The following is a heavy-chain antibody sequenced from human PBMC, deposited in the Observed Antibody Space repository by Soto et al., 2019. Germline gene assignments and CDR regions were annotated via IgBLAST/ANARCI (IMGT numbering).Heavy chain of an antibody. CDR2: IYSGGYT. CDR3: GTRPGGGGY. CDR1: GFTVSNNY. J-gene: IGHJ4*02. Sequence: EVQLVESGGGLIQPGGSLRLSCAVSGFTVSNNYMSWVRQAPGKGLEGVSVIYSGGYTAYGDSVKGRFTISRDNSKNTLYFKMKTRGAAAAACFFWGTRPGGGGYWGQGTLVTVSS. D-gene: IGHD3-10*01. V-gene: IGHV3-53*01.